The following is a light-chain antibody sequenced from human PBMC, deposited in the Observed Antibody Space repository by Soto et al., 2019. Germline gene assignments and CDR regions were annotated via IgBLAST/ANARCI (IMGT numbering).Light chain of an antibody. V-gene: IGLV2-8*01. CDR3: SSYSGSDNFVV. CDR2: EVI. CDR1: SSDVGGYNF. Sequence: QSVLTQPPSASGSSGQSVTISCAGTSSDVGGYNFVSWYQQHPGKVPKLMIYEVIKPPSGVPDRFSGSKSGNTASLTVSGLHAEDEADYYCSSYSGSDNFVVFGGGTKLTVL. J-gene: IGLJ2*01.